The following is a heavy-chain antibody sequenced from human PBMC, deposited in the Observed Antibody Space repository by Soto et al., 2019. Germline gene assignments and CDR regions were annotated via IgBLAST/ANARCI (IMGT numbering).Heavy chain of an antibody. CDR2: IYISENT. V-gene: IGHV4-4*07. Sequence: SETLSLTCTVSGGSVSSDYWSWIRQPAGKGLEWIGRIYISENTHYNPSLRSRVSMSLDTSKNQLSPNLSSVTAADTAVYYCARGVGRSSWTSFDSWGQGTLVTRLL. D-gene: IGHD6-13*01. J-gene: IGHJ4*02. CDR1: GGSVSSDY. CDR3: ARGVGRSSWTSFDS.